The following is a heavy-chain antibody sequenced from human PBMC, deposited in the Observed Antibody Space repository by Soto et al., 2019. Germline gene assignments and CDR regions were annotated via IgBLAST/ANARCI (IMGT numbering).Heavy chain of an antibody. V-gene: IGHV1-18*01. Sequence: ASVKVSCTASGYTFTSYGISWVRQAPGQGLEWMGWISAYNGNTNYAQKLQGRVTMTTDTSTSTAYMELRSLRSDDTAVYYCARPYGTNGWLLPYFDYWGQGTLVTVSS. D-gene: IGHD3-22*01. CDR1: GYTFTSYG. CDR2: ISAYNGNT. CDR3: ARPYGTNGWLLPYFDY. J-gene: IGHJ4*02.